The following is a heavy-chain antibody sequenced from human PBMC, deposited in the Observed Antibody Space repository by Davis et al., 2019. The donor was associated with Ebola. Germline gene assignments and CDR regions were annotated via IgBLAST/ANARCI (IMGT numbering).Heavy chain of an antibody. CDR2: IKSKTDGGTT. V-gene: IGHV3-15*01. CDR1: GFTFGDYA. D-gene: IGHD3-16*01. Sequence: GESLKISCTASGFTFGDYAMSWFRQAPGKGLEWVGRIKSKTDGGTTDYAAPVKGRFTISRDDSKNTLYLQMNSLKTEDTAVYYCTTGGTDSWGQGTLVTVSS. J-gene: IGHJ4*02. CDR3: TTGGTDS.